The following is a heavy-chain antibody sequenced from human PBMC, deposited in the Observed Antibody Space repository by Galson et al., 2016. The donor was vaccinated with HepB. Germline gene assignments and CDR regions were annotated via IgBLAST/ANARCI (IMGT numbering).Heavy chain of an antibody. CDR1: GDSVSSNSAA. J-gene: IGHJ6*02. CDR3: ARGSGITMVREVIIPDYYGMDV. D-gene: IGHD3-10*01. Sequence: AIPGDSVSSNSAAWNWIRQTPSRGLEWLGRTYYRSRWYHDYAVSVNSRITFNPDTSKNQVSLQLNSVTPEDTAVYYCARGSGITMVREVIIPDYYGMDVWGQGTTVTVSS. V-gene: IGHV6-1*01. CDR2: TYYRSRWYH.